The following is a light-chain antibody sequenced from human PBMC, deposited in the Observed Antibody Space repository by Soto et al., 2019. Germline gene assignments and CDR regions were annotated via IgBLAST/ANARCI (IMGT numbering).Light chain of an antibody. CDR2: ENN. Sequence: QSVLTQPPSVSAAPGQKVTISCSGSSSNIGNNYVSCYQQLPGTAPQLLIYENNKRPSAIPDRFSGSKSGTSATLCITGLQTGDEADYYCGTWDSSLSAGGVFGTGTKLTVL. CDR1: SSNIGNNY. CDR3: GTWDSSLSAGGV. V-gene: IGLV1-51*02. J-gene: IGLJ1*01.